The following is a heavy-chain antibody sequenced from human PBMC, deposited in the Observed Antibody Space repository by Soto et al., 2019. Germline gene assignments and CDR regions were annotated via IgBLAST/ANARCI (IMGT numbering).Heavy chain of an antibody. D-gene: IGHD3-22*01. CDR1: GGTFNKYT. J-gene: IGHJ4*02. Sequence: SVKVSCKASGGTFNKYTVDWVRQAPGQGLEWMGGIIPLFGTANYAQKFQGRVTITADEATTTAYMELSSLRFEDTAVYYCARQFDYDTSGYYYAYWGQGTLVTVSS. V-gene: IGHV1-69*13. CDR3: ARQFDYDTSGYYYAY. CDR2: IIPLFGTA.